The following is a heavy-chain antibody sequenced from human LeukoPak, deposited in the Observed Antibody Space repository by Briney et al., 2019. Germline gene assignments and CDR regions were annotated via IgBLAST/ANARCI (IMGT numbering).Heavy chain of an antibody. D-gene: IGHD6-19*01. CDR3: ARGQWLVPVVYFDY. V-gene: IGHV4-30-4*08. Sequence: SETLSLTSTVSGGSISSGDYYWSWIRQPPGKGLEWIGYIYYSGSTYYNPSLKSRVTISVDTSKNQFSLKLSSVTAADTAVYYCARGQWLVPVVYFDYWGQGTLATVSS. CDR1: GGSISSGDYY. J-gene: IGHJ4*02. CDR2: IYYSGST.